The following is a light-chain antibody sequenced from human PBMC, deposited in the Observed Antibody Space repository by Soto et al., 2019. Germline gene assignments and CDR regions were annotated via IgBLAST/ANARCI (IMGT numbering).Light chain of an antibody. J-gene: IGLJ2*01. V-gene: IGLV1-51*02. Sequence: QSVLTQPPSVSAAPGQKVTISCSGSSSNIGNKYVSWYQQLPGTAPKLLIYENNKRPSGIPDRFSGSKSGTSATLGITGLQTGDEADYYCGTWDSSLSDVVFGGGTKLTVL. CDR3: GTWDSSLSDVV. CDR2: ENN. CDR1: SSNIGNKY.